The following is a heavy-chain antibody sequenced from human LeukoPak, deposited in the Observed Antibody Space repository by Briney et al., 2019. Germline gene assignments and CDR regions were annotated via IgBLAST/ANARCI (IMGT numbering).Heavy chain of an antibody. CDR3: AKEVAAGRKSIDF. J-gene: IGHJ4*02. CDR2: NTGSGGGT. V-gene: IGHV3-23*01. Sequence: GGSLRLSCAASVFTFSSYAMSWVRQAPGKGLAWVSGNTGSGGGTYYVDSVKGRFTITRNSSIITLFLQMKSLGAEDTATYYCAKEVAAGRKSIDFWGQGILVTVSS. CDR1: VFTFSSYA. D-gene: IGHD6-6*01.